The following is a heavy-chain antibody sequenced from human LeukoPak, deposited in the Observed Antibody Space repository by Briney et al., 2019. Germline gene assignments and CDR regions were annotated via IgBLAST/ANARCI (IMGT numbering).Heavy chain of an antibody. Sequence: PGGSLRLSCAASGSTFSGSAMHWVRQASGKGLEWVGRIRSKANSYATVYAASVNGRFTISRDDSKNTAYLQMNSLKTEDTAVYYCTGEATSPDYWGQGTLVTVSS. CDR2: IRSKANSYAT. V-gene: IGHV3-73*01. D-gene: IGHD5-12*01. J-gene: IGHJ4*02. CDR1: GSTFSGSA. CDR3: TGEATSPDY.